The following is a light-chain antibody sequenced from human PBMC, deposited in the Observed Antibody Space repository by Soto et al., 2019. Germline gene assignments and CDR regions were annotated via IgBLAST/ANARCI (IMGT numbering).Light chain of an antibody. V-gene: IGKV2-30*02. CDR1: QSLLHSNGNTY. Sequence: DIVVTQFPLSLAVTPGEPASISCNASQSLLHSNGNTYLNWFQQRPGQSPRRLIYKVSNRDSGVPVRFSCSGSGTDFTLKISRVEAEDVGVYYCMQGTHWPTFGLGTRLEIK. J-gene: IGKJ5*01. CDR2: KVS. CDR3: MQGTHWPT.